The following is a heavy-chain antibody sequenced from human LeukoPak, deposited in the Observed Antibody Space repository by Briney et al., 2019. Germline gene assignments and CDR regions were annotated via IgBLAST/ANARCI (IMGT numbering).Heavy chain of an antibody. CDR3: TRDGSYYFYYYMDV. J-gene: IGHJ6*03. Sequence: PGGSLRLSCTTSGFAFPDYSMTWVRQAPGKGREWVGFIRSKASGETTGYAASVKGRFTISRDDSKSIAYLQMNTLKTEDTAVYYCTRDGSYYFYYYMDVWGKGTTVTVSS. CDR1: GFAFPDYS. CDR2: IRSKASGETT. D-gene: IGHD1-1*01. V-gene: IGHV3-49*04.